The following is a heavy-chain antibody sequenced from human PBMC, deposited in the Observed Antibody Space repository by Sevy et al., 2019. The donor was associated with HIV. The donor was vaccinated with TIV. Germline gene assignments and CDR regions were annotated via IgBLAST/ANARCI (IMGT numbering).Heavy chain of an antibody. J-gene: IGHJ5*01. CDR2: MYYNGHI. V-gene: IGHV4-59*08. CDR3: AGENAWGRCDS. Sequence: SETLSLTCTVSGGSITSHYWNWIRQPPGKGLEWIANMYYNGHIKYNPSPKSRVTLSLDTSKNQFSLRLSCVTAADTAMYYCAGENAWGRCDSWGQGTLVTVSS. CDR1: GGSITSHY. D-gene: IGHD1-26*01.